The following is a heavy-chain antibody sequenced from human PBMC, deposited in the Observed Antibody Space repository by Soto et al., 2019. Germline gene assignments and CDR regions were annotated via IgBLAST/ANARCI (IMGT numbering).Heavy chain of an antibody. CDR2: ISSGSKTI. J-gene: IGHJ4*02. D-gene: IGHD3-9*01. CDR1: GFTFSGYS. V-gene: IGHV3-48*02. CDR3: VREDILGVGSFDY. Sequence: GGSLRLSCAASGFTFSGYSVNWVRQAPGKGLEWISYISSGSKTIYYADSVKGRFIVSRDNAKNSQYLQMNSLRDEDTAVYYCVREDILGVGSFDYWGQGTLVTVSS.